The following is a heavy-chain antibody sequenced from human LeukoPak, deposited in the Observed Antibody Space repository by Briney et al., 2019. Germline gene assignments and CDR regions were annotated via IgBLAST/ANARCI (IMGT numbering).Heavy chain of an antibody. Sequence: ASVKVSCKASGYTFTSYGISWVRQAPGQGLEWMGWISAYNGNTNYAQKLRGRVTMTTDTSTSTAYMELRSLRSDDTAVYYCARDPGLMTTFGGVKGSFDYWGQGTLVTVSS. CDR2: ISAYNGNT. D-gene: IGHD3-16*01. CDR1: GYTFTSYG. J-gene: IGHJ4*02. V-gene: IGHV1-18*04. CDR3: ARDPGLMTTFGGVKGSFDY.